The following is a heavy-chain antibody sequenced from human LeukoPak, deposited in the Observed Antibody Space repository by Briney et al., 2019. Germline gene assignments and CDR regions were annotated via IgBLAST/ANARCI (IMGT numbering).Heavy chain of an antibody. V-gene: IGHV4-31*03. Sequence: PSQTLSLTCTVSAGSIISGGYYWSWIRQHPGNNLEWIGDIYYSGSTYYNPSLKSRVTISVDTSKNQFSLKLSSVTAADTAVYYCARNPYYYGSGSYYNSAFDIWGQGTMVTVSS. CDR1: AGSIISGGYY. CDR2: IYYSGST. D-gene: IGHD3-10*01. CDR3: ARNPYYYGSGSYYNSAFDI. J-gene: IGHJ3*02.